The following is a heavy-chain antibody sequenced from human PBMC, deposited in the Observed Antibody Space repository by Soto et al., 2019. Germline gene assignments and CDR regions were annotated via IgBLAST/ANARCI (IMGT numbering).Heavy chain of an antibody. J-gene: IGHJ4*02. CDR1: GGSFSGYY. D-gene: IGHD2-2*01. CDR3: ARLHRYCSSTSCHPEDY. CDR2: INHSGST. V-gene: IGHV4-34*01. Sequence: QVQLQQWGAGLLKPSETLSLTCAVYGGSFSGYYWSWIRQPPGKGLAWIGEINHSGSTNYNPSLKSRVTISVDTSKNQFSLKLSSVTAADTAVYYCARLHRYCSSTSCHPEDYWGQGTLVTVSS.